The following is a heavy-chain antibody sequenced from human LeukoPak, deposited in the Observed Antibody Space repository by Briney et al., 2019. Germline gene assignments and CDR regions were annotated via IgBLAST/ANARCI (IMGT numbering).Heavy chain of an antibody. CDR1: GGSISSYY. V-gene: IGHV4-59*01. CDR2: IYYSGST. Sequence: PSETLSLTCTVSGGSISSYYWSWIRQPPGKGLEWIGYIYYSGSTNYNPSLKSRVTISVDTSKNQFSLKLSSVAAADTAVYYCARIEKGYSYGLSKRYYYYMDVWGKGTTVTVSS. D-gene: IGHD5-18*01. J-gene: IGHJ6*03. CDR3: ARIEKGYSYGLSKRYYYYMDV.